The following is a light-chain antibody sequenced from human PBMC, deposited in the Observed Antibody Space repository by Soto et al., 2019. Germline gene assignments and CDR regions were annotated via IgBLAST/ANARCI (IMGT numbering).Light chain of an antibody. CDR1: QGINNY. J-gene: IGKJ5*01. CDR3: QNYDSDPIT. Sequence: DIRMTKFASSLSAPVGRRVSISFRASQGINNYLAWYQQKPGKVPKVLIYAASTLQPGVPSRFSGSGSGTDFTLTINSLQPDDIATYYCQNYDSDPITFGQGTRLEIK. CDR2: AAS. V-gene: IGKV1-27*01.